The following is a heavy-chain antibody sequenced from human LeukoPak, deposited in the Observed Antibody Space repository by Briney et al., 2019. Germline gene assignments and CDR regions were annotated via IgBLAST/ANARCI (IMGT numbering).Heavy chain of an antibody. V-gene: IGHV3-30*02. D-gene: IGHD2-2*01. J-gene: IGHJ5*02. CDR1: GFTFSSYG. Sequence: GGSLRLSCAASGFTFSSYGMHWVRKAPGKGLEWVAFIRYDGSNKYYADSVKGRFTIYRDNSKNTLYLQMNSLRAEDTAVYYCAKLLVPAARMYNWFDPWGQGTLVTVSS. CDR3: AKLLVPAARMYNWFDP. CDR2: IRYDGSNK.